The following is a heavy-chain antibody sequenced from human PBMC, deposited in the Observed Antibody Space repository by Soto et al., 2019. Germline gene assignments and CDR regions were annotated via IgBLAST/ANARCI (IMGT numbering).Heavy chain of an antibody. CDR1: GESISSGGYY. J-gene: IGHJ4*02. Sequence: QVQLQESGPGLVKPSQTLSLTCNVSGESISSGGYYWSWIRHHPRKGLEWIGYIYDSESAYYNPSLKSRVTISMDTSKNHFAMRLISVTDADTAVYYCERAASSSSAADYWGQGTLGTVSS. V-gene: IGHV4-31*03. CDR2: IYDSESA. CDR3: ERAASSSSAADY. D-gene: IGHD6-6*01.